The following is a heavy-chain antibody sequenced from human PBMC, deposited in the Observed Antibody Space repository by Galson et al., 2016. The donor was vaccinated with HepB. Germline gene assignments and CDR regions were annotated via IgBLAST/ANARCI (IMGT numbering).Heavy chain of an antibody. V-gene: IGHV1-18*04. D-gene: IGHD2-8*01. CDR3: ARTWRMGGNYFYMDG. CDR2: IAGSNGYT. CDR1: GYMFRTYG. J-gene: IGHJ6*03. Sequence: SVKVSCKASGYMFRTYGITWVRQAPGHGLEYMGWIAGSNGYTTYIERLQGRVTMTIDTSTSTAYMELRSLRSDGTAVYYCARTWRMGGNYFYMDGWGKGTTVTVSS.